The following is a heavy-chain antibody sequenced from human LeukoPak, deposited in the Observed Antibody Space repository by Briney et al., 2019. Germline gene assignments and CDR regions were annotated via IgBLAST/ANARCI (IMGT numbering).Heavy chain of an antibody. D-gene: IGHD3-3*01. CDR3: ARDPYYDFWSGGFDP. CDR2: IYTSGST. J-gene: IGHJ5*02. CDR1: GGSIRSGSYY. Sequence: SQTLSLTCTVSGGSIRSGSYYWSWIRHPAGKGLEWIGRIYTSGSTNYNPSLKSRVTISVDTSKNQFSLKLSSVTAADTAVYYCARDPYYDFWSGGFDPWGQGTLVTVSS. V-gene: IGHV4-61*02.